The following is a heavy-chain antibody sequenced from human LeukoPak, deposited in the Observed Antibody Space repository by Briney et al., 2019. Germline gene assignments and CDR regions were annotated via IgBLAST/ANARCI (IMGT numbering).Heavy chain of an antibody. CDR3: ARDQEGFDY. CDR2: IYPRDGST. CDR1: GYTFTNNY. V-gene: IGHV1-46*01. J-gene: IGHJ4*02. Sequence: ASVKVSCKASGYTFTNNYLHWARQAPGQGLEWMGMIYPRDGSTSYAQNFQGRVTVTRDTSTTTVHMELRGLRSEDTAVYYCARDQEGFDYWGQGTVVTVSS.